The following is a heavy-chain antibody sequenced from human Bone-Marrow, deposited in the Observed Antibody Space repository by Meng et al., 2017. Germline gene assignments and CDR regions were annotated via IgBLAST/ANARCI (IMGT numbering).Heavy chain of an antibody. J-gene: IGHJ4*02. CDR3: ARGQLILRN. CDR2: INHSGSP. D-gene: IGHD2/OR15-2a*01. V-gene: IGHV4-34*01. CDR1: GASLNVYY. Sequence: QVQLQQWGAGRLKPAGTLSLTCDVSGASLNVYYWTWIRQPPGKGLEWIGEINHSGSPDYNTSLKGRVTISVDTSKDQFSLKLSSVTAADTAVYYCARGQLILRNWGQGTLVTVSS.